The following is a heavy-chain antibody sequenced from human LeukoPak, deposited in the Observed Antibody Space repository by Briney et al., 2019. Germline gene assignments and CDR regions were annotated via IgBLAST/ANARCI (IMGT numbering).Heavy chain of an antibody. CDR2: ISYDGSNK. CDR3: ARDSSSHAFDI. Sequence: GGSLSLSCPASELPFSSYAMPWVGRAPGKGLEWVAVISYDGSNKYYADSVKGRFTISRDNSKNTLYLQMNSLRAEDTAVYYCARDSSSHAFDIWGQGTMVTVSS. D-gene: IGHD6-13*01. J-gene: IGHJ3*02. V-gene: IGHV3-30*04. CDR1: ELPFSSYA.